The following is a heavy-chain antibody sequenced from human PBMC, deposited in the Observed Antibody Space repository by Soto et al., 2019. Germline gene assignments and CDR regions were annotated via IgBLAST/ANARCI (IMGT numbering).Heavy chain of an antibody. J-gene: IGHJ3*02. Sequence: GGSLRLSCAASGFTFDDYAMHWVRQAPGKGLEWVSGISWNSGSIGYADSVKGRFTISRDNAKNSLYLQMNSLRAEDTALYYCAKDKDQITLVRGAAFDIRGQGTMVTVSS. CDR1: GFTFDDYA. CDR2: ISWNSGSI. D-gene: IGHD3-10*01. V-gene: IGHV3-9*01. CDR3: AKDKDQITLVRGAAFDI.